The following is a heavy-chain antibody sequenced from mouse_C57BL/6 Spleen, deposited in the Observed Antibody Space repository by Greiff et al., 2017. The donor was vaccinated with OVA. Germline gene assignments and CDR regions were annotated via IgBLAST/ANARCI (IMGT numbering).Heavy chain of an antibody. J-gene: IGHJ2*01. Sequence: EVQRVESGGGLVKPGGSLKLSCAASGFTFSDYGMHWVRQAPEKGLEWVAYISSGSSTIYYADTVKGRFTISRDNAKNTLFLQMTSLRSEDTAMYYCAREVYDYAGGFDYWGQGTTLTVSS. CDR2: ISSGSSTI. D-gene: IGHD2-4*01. V-gene: IGHV5-17*01. CDR3: AREVYDYAGGFDY. CDR1: GFTFSDYG.